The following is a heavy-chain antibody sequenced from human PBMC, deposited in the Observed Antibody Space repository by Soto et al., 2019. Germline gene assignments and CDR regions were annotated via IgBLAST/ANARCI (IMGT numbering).Heavy chain of an antibody. CDR1: GFTLSGRS. V-gene: IGHV3-74*01. D-gene: IGHD3-10*01. CDR2: IDNAGTDS. J-gene: IGHJ6*04. Sequence: EVQLVESGGGLVQPGGSLRLSCAASGFTLSGRSMHWVRQAPGKGLVWVSGIDNAGTDSTYADSVKGRFTSSRDNAKNMLYLQMNSLRVEDTAVYYCAMGWFGPDAWGKGTTVTVSS. CDR3: AMGWFGPDA.